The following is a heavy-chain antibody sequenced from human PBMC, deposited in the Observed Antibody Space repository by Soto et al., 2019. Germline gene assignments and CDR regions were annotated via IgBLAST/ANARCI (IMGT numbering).Heavy chain of an antibody. V-gene: IGHV1-18*01. D-gene: IGHD1-26*01. J-gene: IGHJ5*02. Sequence: QVQLVQSGAEVKKPGASVKVSCKASGYTFTSYGISWVRQAPGQGLECMGRISVYNGNTNYAQHLQGRDTMTTDTSTSTAYMELRSLRSDATAVYYCARVVGALGHWFDPWGQGTLVTVSS. CDR2: ISVYNGNT. CDR3: ARVVGALGHWFDP. CDR1: GYTFTSYG.